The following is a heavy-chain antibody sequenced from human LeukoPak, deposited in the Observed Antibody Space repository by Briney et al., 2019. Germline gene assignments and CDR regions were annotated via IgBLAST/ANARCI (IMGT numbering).Heavy chain of an antibody. Sequence: SDTLSLTCAVSGYSISSDNWWGWIRQPPGKGLEWIGYIHYSGITYYSPSLKSRVTLSVDTSKNQFSLKLSSVTAADTAVYYCASGASGPTGDYWGQGTLVTVSS. V-gene: IGHV4-28*01. J-gene: IGHJ4*02. CDR3: ASGASGPTGDY. D-gene: IGHD3-10*01. CDR2: IHYSGIT. CDR1: GYSISSDNW.